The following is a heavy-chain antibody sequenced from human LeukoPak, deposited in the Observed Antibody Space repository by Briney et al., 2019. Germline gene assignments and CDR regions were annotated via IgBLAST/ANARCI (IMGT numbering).Heavy chain of an antibody. Sequence: SETLSLTCAVYGGSFSGYYCSWIRQPPGKGLECIGEINHSGSTNYNPSLKSRVTISVDTSKNQFSLKLSSVTAADTAVYYCASPYSSGFGAFDIWGQGTMVTVSS. CDR3: ASPYSSGFGAFDI. CDR1: GGSFSGYY. V-gene: IGHV4-34*01. D-gene: IGHD6-19*01. J-gene: IGHJ3*02. CDR2: INHSGST.